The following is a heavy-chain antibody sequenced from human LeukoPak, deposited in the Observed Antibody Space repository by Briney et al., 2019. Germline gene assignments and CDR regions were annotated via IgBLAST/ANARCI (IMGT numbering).Heavy chain of an antibody. CDR2: IYPGDSDT. D-gene: IGHD3-10*01. J-gene: IGHJ6*02. CDR1: GYSFTSYW. CDR3: ARSVWFGEFAGYYYGMDV. Sequence: GESLKISCKGSGYSFTSYWIGWVRQMPGKGLEWMGIIYPGDSDTRYSPSFQGQVTISADKSIGTAYLQWSSLKASDTAMYYCARSVWFGEFAGYYYGMDVWGQGTTVTVSS. V-gene: IGHV5-51*01.